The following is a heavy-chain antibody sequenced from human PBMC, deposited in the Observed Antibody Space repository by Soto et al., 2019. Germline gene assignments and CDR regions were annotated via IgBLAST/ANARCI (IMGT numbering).Heavy chain of an antibody. CDR1: GFTFSSYA. CDR2: ISYDGSNK. CDR3: AREDTMVRVFDY. Sequence: QTGGSLRLSCAASGFTFSSYAMHWVRQAPGKGLEWVAVISYDGSNKYYADSVKGRFTISRDNSKNTLYLQMNSLRAEDTAVYYCAREDTMVRVFDYWGQGTLVTVSS. D-gene: IGHD3-10*01. J-gene: IGHJ4*02. V-gene: IGHV3-30-3*01.